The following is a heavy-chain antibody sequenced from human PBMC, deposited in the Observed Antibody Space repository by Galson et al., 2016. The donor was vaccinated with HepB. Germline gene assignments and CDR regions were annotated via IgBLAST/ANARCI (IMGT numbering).Heavy chain of an antibody. CDR1: GFTFDSFA. J-gene: IGHJ6*03. Sequence: SLRLSCAASGFTFDSFAMTWVRQAPGKGLEWVSSISATGGHTDYADAAKGRFIISRDNAKNTVSRQMNSLRVEDTAIYFCAKEGPMVTSDPRDYCCYQYMDVWGKGTTVTVSS. D-gene: IGHD4-17*01. V-gene: IGHV3-23*01. CDR2: ISATGGHT. CDR3: AKEGPMVTSDPRDYCCYQYMDV.